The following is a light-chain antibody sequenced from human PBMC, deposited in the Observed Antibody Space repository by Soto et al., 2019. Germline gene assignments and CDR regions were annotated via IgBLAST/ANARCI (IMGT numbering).Light chain of an antibody. Sequence: QSVLTQPASVSGSPGQSITISCTGTSSDVGGYNYVSWYQRHPGKAPKLMIYEVINRPSGVSNRFSGSKSGNTASLTISGLQAEDEADYYCGSYTSASTLVFGTGTKVTVL. V-gene: IGLV2-14*01. CDR3: GSYTSASTLV. J-gene: IGLJ1*01. CDR2: EVI. CDR1: SSDVGGYNY.